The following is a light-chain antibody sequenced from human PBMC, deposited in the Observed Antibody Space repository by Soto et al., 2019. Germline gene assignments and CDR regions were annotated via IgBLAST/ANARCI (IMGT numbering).Light chain of an antibody. J-gene: IGKJ1*01. Sequence: EIVLTQSPGTLSLSPGERATLSCMASQSVSSNFLAWYQQKPGQAPRLLIYSASNRATGIPDRFSGSGSGTDFTLTISRLEPEDFAVYYCQQYSSSPRTFGQGTKVDIK. CDR2: SAS. CDR3: QQYSSSPRT. V-gene: IGKV3-20*01. CDR1: QSVSSNF.